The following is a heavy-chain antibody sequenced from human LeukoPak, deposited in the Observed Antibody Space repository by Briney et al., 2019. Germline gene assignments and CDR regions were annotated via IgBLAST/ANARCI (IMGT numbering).Heavy chain of an antibody. CDR1: GGFISSYY. V-gene: IGHV4-4*09. J-gene: IGHJ4*02. D-gene: IGHD6-13*01. CDR2: IYTSGST. CDR3: ARQESIAAAPDY. Sequence: PSETLSLTCTVSGGFISSYYWSWIRQPPGKGLEWIGYIYTSGSTNYNPSLKSRVTISVDTSKNQFSLKLSSVTAADTAVYYCARQESIAAAPDYWGQGTLVTVSS.